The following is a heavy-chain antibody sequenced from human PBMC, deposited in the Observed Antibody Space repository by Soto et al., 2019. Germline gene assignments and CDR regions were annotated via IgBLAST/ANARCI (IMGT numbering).Heavy chain of an antibody. J-gene: IGHJ6*02. CDR2: ISNTGRTT. Sequence: GGSLRLSCAASGFTFSTSSMSWVRQPPGKGLEWVSVISNTGRTTYYADSVNGRFTISRDNSKNTLYLHLNSLRAEDTAVYYCAKNTATFYYYGMDVWGQGTTVTVSS. CDR3: AKNTATFYYYGMDV. V-gene: IGHV3-23*01. D-gene: IGHD5-18*01. CDR1: GFTFSTSS.